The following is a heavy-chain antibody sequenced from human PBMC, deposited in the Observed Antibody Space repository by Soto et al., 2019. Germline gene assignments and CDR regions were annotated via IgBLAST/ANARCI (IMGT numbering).Heavy chain of an antibody. J-gene: IGHJ6*02. V-gene: IGHV3-74*01. CDR3: ARGINYAMDV. CDR2: ISPDGSVT. Sequence: EVQLLESGGGSVQPGGSLRLSCAASGSTVSGHWMHWVRQEPGRGLVWVSLISPDGSVTTYADSVKGRFTISRDNAKNTLTLQMNSLRAEDTAVYYCARGINYAMDVWGQGTTVTVSS. CDR1: GSTVSGHW.